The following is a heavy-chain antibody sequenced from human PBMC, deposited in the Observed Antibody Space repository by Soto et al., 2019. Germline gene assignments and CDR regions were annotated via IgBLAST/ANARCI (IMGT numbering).Heavy chain of an antibody. CDR2: INHSGST. CDR1: GGSFSGYY. D-gene: IGHD5-12*01. CDR3: ARLDIVATTRTRHGDY. J-gene: IGHJ4*02. Sequence: QVQLQQWGAGLLKPSETLSLTCAVYGGSFSGYYWSWIRQPPGKGLEWIGEINHSGSTNYNPSLKSRVTISVDTSKNQFSLKLSSVTAADTAVYYCARLDIVATTRTRHGDYWGQGTLVTVSS. V-gene: IGHV4-34*01.